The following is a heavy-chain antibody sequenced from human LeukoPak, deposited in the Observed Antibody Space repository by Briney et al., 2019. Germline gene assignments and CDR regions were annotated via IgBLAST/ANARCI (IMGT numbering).Heavy chain of an antibody. J-gene: IGHJ6*02. D-gene: IGHD3-10*01. CDR1: GYTFTSYG. Sequence: ASVKVSCKASGYTFTSYGISWVRQAPGQGLEWMGWISAYNGNTNYAQKLQGRVTMTTDTSTSTAYMELRSLRSDDTAVYYCARDGADLLWSDYGMDVWGQGTTVTVSS. CDR2: ISAYNGNT. V-gene: IGHV1-18*01. CDR3: ARDGADLLWSDYGMDV.